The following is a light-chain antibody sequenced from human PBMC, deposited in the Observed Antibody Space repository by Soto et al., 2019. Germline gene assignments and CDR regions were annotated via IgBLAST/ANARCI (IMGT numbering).Light chain of an antibody. J-gene: IGKJ5*01. CDR1: QSISTY. CDR2: DAS. V-gene: IGKV1-39*01. Sequence: DIQMPPSPSSLSSSVVNIVTITFRASQSISTYLNWYQKKPGKAPNLLIYDASRLQSGVPSRFSGSGGGTDFTLSIRSVQPEDFANYFCQQSYMDQINCGQGTRRAIK. CDR3: QQSYMDQIN.